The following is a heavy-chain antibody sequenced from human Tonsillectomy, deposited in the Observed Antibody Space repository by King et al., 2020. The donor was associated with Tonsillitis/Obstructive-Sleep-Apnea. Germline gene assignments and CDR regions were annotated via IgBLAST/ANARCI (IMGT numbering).Heavy chain of an antibody. D-gene: IGHD2-2*02. CDR3: ATSPQLGYCSSTSCYTLLYNLFDP. CDR1: GYSFTSYW. J-gene: IGHJ5*02. CDR2: IYPGDSDT. V-gene: IGHV5-51*01. Sequence: VQLVESGAEVKKPGESLKISCKGSGYSFTSYWIGWVRQMPGKGLEWMGIIYPGDSDTRYSPSFQGQVTISADKSISTAHLQWSSLKASDTDMYYCATSPQLGYCSSTSCYTLLYNLFDPWGQGTLVTVSS.